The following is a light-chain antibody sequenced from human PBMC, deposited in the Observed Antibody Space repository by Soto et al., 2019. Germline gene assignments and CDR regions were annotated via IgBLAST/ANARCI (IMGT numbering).Light chain of an antibody. CDR1: SSDVGGYNY. CDR3: SSYAGSNQAVV. Sequence: QSVLTQPPSASVSPGQSVTISCTGTSSDVGGYNYVSWYQQHPGKAPKLMIYEVTKRPSGVPDRFSGSKSGNTASLTVSGLQAEDEAVYYCSSYAGSNQAVVFGGGTQLTVL. CDR2: EVT. J-gene: IGLJ2*01. V-gene: IGLV2-8*01.